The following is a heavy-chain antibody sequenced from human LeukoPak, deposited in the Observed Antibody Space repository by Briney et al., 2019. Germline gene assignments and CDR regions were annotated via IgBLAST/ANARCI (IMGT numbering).Heavy chain of an antibody. V-gene: IGHV1-3*01. CDR1: GYTFTSYA. Sequence: ASVTVSCTASGYTFTSYAMHWVRQAPGQRLEWMGWINAGNGNTKYSQKFQGRVTITRDTSASTAYMELSSLRSEDTAVYYCARGTFCSSTSCLFDYWGQGTLVTVSS. D-gene: IGHD2-2*01. J-gene: IGHJ4*02. CDR2: INAGNGNT. CDR3: ARGTFCSSTSCLFDY.